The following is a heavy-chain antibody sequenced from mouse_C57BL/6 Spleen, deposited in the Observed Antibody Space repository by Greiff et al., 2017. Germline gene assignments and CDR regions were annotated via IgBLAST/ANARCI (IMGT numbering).Heavy chain of an antibody. CDR3: ARRPVGRGYYYAMDY. V-gene: IGHV1-69*01. J-gene: IGHJ4*01. CDR2: IDPSDSYT. Sequence: QVQLKQSGAELVMPGASVKLSCKASGYTFTSYWMHWVKQRPGQGLEWIGEIDPSDSYTNYNQKFKGKSTLTVDKSSSTAYMQLSSLKSEDSAVYYCARRPVGRGYYYAMDYWGQGTSVTVSS. CDR1: GYTFTSYW. D-gene: IGHD4-1*01.